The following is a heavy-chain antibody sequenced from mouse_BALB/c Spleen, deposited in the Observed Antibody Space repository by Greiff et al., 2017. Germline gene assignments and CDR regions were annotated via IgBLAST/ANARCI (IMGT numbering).Heavy chain of an antibody. CDR1: GDSITSGY. CDR3: ARKDIFMATATRAMDY. CDR2: ISYSGST. Sequence: EVQLVESGPSLVKPSQTLSLTCSVTGDSITSGYWNWIRKFPGNKLEYMGYISYSGSTYYNPSLKSRISITRDTSNNQYYLQLNSVTTEDTATYYGARKDIFMATATRAMDYWGQGTSVTVSS. D-gene: IGHD1-2*01. V-gene: IGHV3-8*02. J-gene: IGHJ4*01.